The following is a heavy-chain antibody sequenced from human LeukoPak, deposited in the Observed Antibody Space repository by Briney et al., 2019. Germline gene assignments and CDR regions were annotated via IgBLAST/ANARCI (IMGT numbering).Heavy chain of an antibody. D-gene: IGHD1-26*01. CDR2: IYYSGST. Sequence: PSETLSLTCTVSGGSISGSSYYWGWIRQPPGKGLEWIGSIYYSGSTYYNPSLKSRVTISVDTSKNQFSLKLSSVTAADTAVYYCARDGYTVVGATGGAFDIWGQGTMVTVSS. V-gene: IGHV4-39*07. J-gene: IGHJ3*02. CDR1: GGSISGSSYY. CDR3: ARDGYTVVGATGGAFDI.